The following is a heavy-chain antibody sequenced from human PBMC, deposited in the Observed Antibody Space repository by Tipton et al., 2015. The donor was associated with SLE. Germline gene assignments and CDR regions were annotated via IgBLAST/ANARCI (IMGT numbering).Heavy chain of an antibody. D-gene: IGHD3-3*01. CDR2: INHSGST. CDR1: GGSFSDYS. V-gene: IGHV4-34*01. J-gene: IGHJ6*02. Sequence: TLSLTCAVSGGSFSDYSWSWIRQPPGKGLEWIGEINHSGSTNYNPSLKSRVTISVDTSKIQFSLKLSSVTAADTAVYYCARGRLLEWLSTYYYYYGMDVWGHGTTVTVSS. CDR3: ARGRLLEWLSTYYYYYGMDV.